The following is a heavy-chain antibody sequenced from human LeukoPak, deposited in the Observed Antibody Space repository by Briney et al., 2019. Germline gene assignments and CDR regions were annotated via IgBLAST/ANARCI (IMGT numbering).Heavy chain of an antibody. V-gene: IGHV3-30-3*01. CDR1: GFVFSSYA. Sequence: EGSLRLSCAASGFVFSSYAMHWVRQAPGKGLEWVAVISYDGSNKYYADSGKGRFTISRDNFKNTLYLQMNSLRAEDTAVYYCARERQWLAAFDIWGQGTMVTVSS. J-gene: IGHJ3*02. CDR3: ARERQWLAAFDI. D-gene: IGHD6-19*01. CDR2: ISYDGSNK.